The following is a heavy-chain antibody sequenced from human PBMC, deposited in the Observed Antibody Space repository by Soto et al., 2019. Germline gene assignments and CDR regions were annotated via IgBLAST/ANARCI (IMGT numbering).Heavy chain of an antibody. J-gene: IGHJ6*02. Sequence: SETLSLTCSVSGGSISDYDYYWSWIRQPPGKGLEWIGYIFYSGSTSYTPSLKSRVTISIDTSKNQFSLNLTSVTAADTAVYFCARDRRDGYNRLPYGMDVWGQGTTVTVSS. CDR3: ARDRRDGYNRLPYGMDV. V-gene: IGHV4-30-4*01. D-gene: IGHD5-12*01. CDR2: IFYSGST. CDR1: GGSISDYDYY.